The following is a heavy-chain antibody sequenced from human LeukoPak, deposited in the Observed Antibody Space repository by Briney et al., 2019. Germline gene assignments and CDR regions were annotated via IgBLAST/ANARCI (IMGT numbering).Heavy chain of an antibody. CDR2: ISAYNGNT. Sequence: APVKVSCKASGYTFTSYGISWVRQAPGQGLEWMGWISAYNGNTNYAQKLQGRVTMTTDTSTSTAYMELRSLRSDDTAVYYCARVPFPIFSLDYWGQGTLVTVSS. J-gene: IGHJ4*02. V-gene: IGHV1-18*01. CDR1: GYTFTSYG. D-gene: IGHD3-9*01. CDR3: ARVPFPIFSLDY.